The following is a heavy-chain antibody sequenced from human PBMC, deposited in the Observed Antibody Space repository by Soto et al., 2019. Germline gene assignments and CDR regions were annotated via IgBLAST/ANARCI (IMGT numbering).Heavy chain of an antibody. Sequence: SLRLSCAASGFTFSSYSMNWVRQAPGKGLEWVSSISSSSSYIYYADSVKGRFTISRDNAKNSLYLQMNSLRAEDTAVYYCARDKSRGVTTSYFDYWGQGTLVTVSS. CDR1: GFTFSSYS. V-gene: IGHV3-21*01. CDR3: ARDKSRGVTTSYFDY. J-gene: IGHJ4*02. D-gene: IGHD4-17*01. CDR2: ISSSSSYI.